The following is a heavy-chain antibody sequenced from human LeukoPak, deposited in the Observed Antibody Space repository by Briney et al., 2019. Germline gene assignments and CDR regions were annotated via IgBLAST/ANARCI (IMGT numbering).Heavy chain of an antibody. D-gene: IGHD3-10*01. V-gene: IGHV3-53*01. CDR3: ARANVWFGELSPAPFDY. CDR1: GFTVSGNY. J-gene: IGHJ4*02. Sequence: GGSLRLSCAVSGFTVSGNYMSWVRQAPGKGLEWVSLIYSGGTTYYADSVKGRFTISRDNAKNSLYLQMNSLRAEDTAVYYCARANVWFGELSPAPFDYWGQGTLVTISS. CDR2: IYSGGTT.